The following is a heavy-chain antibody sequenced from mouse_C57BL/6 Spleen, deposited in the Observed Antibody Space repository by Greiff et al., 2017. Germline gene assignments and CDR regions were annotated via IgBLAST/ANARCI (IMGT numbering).Heavy chain of an antibody. CDR3: AVPPTTALYWDFDV. CDR2: IHPSDSAT. CDR1: GYTFTSYW. D-gene: IGHD1-2*01. Sequence: QVQLQQPGAELVKPGASVKVSCKASGYTFTSYWMHWVKQRPGQGLEWIGRIHPSDSATNYNQTFKGKATLTVDKSSSTAYMQLSSLTSEDSAVYYCAVPPTTALYWDFDVWGTGTTVTVSS. V-gene: IGHV1-74*01. J-gene: IGHJ1*03.